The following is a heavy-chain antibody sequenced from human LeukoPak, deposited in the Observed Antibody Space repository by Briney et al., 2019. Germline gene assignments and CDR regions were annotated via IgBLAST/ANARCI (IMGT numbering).Heavy chain of an antibody. D-gene: IGHD3-22*01. Sequence: PGGSLRLSCAASGFTFSSYSMNWVRQAPGKGLEWVSSISSSSSYIYYADSVKGRFTISRDNAKSSLYLQMNSLRAEDTAVYYCARVGDSSGSGAFDIWGQGTMVTVSS. J-gene: IGHJ3*02. V-gene: IGHV3-21*01. CDR1: GFTFSSYS. CDR2: ISSSSSYI. CDR3: ARVGDSSGSGAFDI.